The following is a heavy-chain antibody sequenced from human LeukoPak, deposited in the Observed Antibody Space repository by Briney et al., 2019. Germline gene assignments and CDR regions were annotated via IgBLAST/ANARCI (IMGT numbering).Heavy chain of an antibody. J-gene: IGHJ4*02. CDR1: GGSISSYY. Sequence: PSETLSLTCTVSGGSISSYYWSWIRQPPGKGLEWIGYIYYSGSTNYNPSLKSRVTISVDTSKNQFSLKLSSVTAADTAVYYCARVKNGWYYFDYWGQGTLVTVSS. V-gene: IGHV4-59*01. CDR3: ARVKNGWYYFDY. CDR2: IYYSGST. D-gene: IGHD6-19*01.